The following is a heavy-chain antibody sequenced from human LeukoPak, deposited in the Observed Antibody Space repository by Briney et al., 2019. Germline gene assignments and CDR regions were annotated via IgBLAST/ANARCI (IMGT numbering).Heavy chain of an antibody. CDR3: ASISRGSGYQYY. CDR2: IKQDGSEK. Sequence: GGSLRLSCAASGFTFSSHWMSWVRQAPGKGLEWVANIKQDGSEKYYVDSVKGRFTISRDNAKSSLYLQMNSLRAEDTAVYYCASISRGSGYQYYWGQGTLVTVSS. CDR1: GFTFSSHW. J-gene: IGHJ4*02. V-gene: IGHV3-7*01. D-gene: IGHD3-3*01.